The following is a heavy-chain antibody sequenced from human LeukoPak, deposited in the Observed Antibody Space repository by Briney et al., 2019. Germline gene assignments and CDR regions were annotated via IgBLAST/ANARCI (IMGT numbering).Heavy chain of an antibody. D-gene: IGHD3-10*01. J-gene: IGHJ3*02. V-gene: IGHV1-46*01. CDR3: ARGAGSGTEEGDAFDI. Sequence: EASVKVSCKASGYTFTSYYMHWVRQAPGQGLGWMGIINPSGGSTSYAQKFQGRVTMIRDMSTSTVYMELSSLRSEDTAVYYCARGAGSGTEEGDAFDIWGQGTMVTVSS. CDR1: GYTFTSYY. CDR2: INPSGGST.